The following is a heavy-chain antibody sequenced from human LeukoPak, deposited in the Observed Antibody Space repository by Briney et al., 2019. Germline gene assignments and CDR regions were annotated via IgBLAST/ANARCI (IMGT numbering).Heavy chain of an antibody. CDR1: GDSVSSNSVT. D-gene: IGHD5-12*01. Sequence: SQTLSLTCAISGDSVSSNSVTWNWIRQSPSRGLEWLGRTYYRSKWYNDYAVSVKSRITINPDTSKNQFSLHLNSVTPEDTALYYCARGGIVAAIAYFYFDYWGQGTLVTVPS. CDR2: TYYRSKWYN. J-gene: IGHJ4*02. CDR3: ARGGIVAAIAYFYFDY. V-gene: IGHV6-1*01.